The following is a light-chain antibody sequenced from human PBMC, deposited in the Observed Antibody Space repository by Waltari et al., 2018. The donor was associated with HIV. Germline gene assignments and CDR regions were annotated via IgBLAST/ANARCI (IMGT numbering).Light chain of an antibody. J-gene: IGLJ3*02. Sequence: QTVVTQEPSFSVSPGGTVTLTCALSSDSVSINYYPGWFQQTPGQAPRTLISSTYSRSSGVPDRFSGSIRGNKAALTITGAQADDDSVYFCALYMTGAKWVFGGGTKLTVL. CDR1: SDSVSINYY. V-gene: IGLV8-61*01. CDR2: STY. CDR3: ALYMTGAKWV.